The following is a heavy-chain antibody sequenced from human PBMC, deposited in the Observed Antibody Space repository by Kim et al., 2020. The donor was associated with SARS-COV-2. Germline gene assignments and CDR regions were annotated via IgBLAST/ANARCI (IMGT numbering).Heavy chain of an antibody. Sequence: GGSLRLSCTGSGFTFSSDWMIWVRQAPGKGLEWLANIKQDGSEKYYVDSVKGRFTIYRDNAKNSLYLHMNSLRPEDTAIYYCTRPANGWAEGVYWGQGTLVTVSS. J-gene: IGHJ4*02. D-gene: IGHD6-19*01. CDR1: GFTFSSDW. CDR2: IKQDGSEK. CDR3: TRPANGWAEGVY. V-gene: IGHV3-7*01.